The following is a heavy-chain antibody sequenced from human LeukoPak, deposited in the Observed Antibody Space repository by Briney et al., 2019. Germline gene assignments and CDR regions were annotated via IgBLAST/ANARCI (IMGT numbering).Heavy chain of an antibody. D-gene: IGHD1-26*01. Sequence: SETLSLTCTVSGYSISSGYYWGWIRQPPGKGLEWIGSIYHSGSTYYNPSLKSRVTISVDTSKNQFSLKLSSVTAADTAVYYCARRRGATTLNYFDYWGQGTLVTVSS. J-gene: IGHJ4*02. CDR1: GYSISSGYY. V-gene: IGHV4-38-2*02. CDR2: IYHSGST. CDR3: ARRRGATTLNYFDY.